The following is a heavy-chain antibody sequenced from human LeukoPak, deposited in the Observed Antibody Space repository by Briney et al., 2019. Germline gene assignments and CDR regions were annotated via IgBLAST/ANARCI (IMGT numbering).Heavy chain of an antibody. CDR1: GFTVSSNY. Sequence: GGSLRLSCAASGFTVSSNYMSWVRQAPGKGLEWVSAISGSGGNTYYADSVKGRFTISRDNSKNTLYLQMSSLRAEDTAIYYCAKDRQYSSGWYHYWGQGTLVTVSS. CDR3: AKDRQYSSGWYHY. V-gene: IGHV3-23*01. CDR2: ISGSGGNT. J-gene: IGHJ4*02. D-gene: IGHD6-19*01.